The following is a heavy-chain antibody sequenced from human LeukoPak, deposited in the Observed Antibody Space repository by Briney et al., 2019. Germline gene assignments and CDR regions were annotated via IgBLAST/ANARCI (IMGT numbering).Heavy chain of an antibody. CDR2: MNTDGSSI. V-gene: IGHV3-74*01. D-gene: IGHD5-12*01. J-gene: IGHJ4*02. Sequence: GGSLRLSCAASGFTFSSHWMHWVRQAPGKGLVWVSRMNTDGSSINYADSVKGRFTISRDNAKNTLHLQMNSLRAEDTAVYYCARGGEGYNGPGFNWGQGTLVTVSS. CDR3: ARGGEGYNGPGFN. CDR1: GFTFSSHW.